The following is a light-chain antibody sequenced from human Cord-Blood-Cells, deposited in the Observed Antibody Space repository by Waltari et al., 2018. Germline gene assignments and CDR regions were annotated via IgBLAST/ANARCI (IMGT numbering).Light chain of an antibody. CDR3: QQSYSTPLT. Sequence: DIQMTQSPSSLSASVGDRVTITCRASQSINSYLTWYHQKPGKAPKLLIYAASSLQSGVPSRFSGSGSVTDFTLTISSLQPEDFATYYCQQSYSTPLTFGGGTKVEIK. V-gene: IGKV1-39*01. CDR2: AAS. CDR1: QSINSY. J-gene: IGKJ4*01.